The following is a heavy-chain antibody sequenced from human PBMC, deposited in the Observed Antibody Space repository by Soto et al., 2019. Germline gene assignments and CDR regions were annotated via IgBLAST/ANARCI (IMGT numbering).Heavy chain of an antibody. J-gene: IGHJ4*02. CDR3: XKSPYYDFWSGYYYFDY. CDR2: IKQDGSEK. Sequence: GGSLRLSCAASGFTFSSYWMSWVRQAPGKGLEWVANIKQDGSEKYYVDSVKGRFTISRDNAKNSLYLQMNSLRAEDTAVYYCXKSPYYDFWSGYYYFDYWGPGTLVTVSS. V-gene: IGHV3-7*03. CDR1: GFTFSSYW. D-gene: IGHD3-3*01.